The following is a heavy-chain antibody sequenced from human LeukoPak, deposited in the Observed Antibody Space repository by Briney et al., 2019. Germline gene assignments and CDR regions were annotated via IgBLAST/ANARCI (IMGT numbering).Heavy chain of an antibody. D-gene: IGHD2-15*01. V-gene: IGHV1-69*06. Sequence: EASVKVSCKASGGTFSSYAISWVRQAPGQGLEWMGGIIPIFGTANYAQKFQGRVTITADKSTSTAYMELSSLRSEDTAVYYCAREDCSGGSCPLGHEAFDIWGQGTMVTVSA. J-gene: IGHJ3*02. CDR2: IIPIFGTA. CDR1: GGTFSSYA. CDR3: AREDCSGGSCPLGHEAFDI.